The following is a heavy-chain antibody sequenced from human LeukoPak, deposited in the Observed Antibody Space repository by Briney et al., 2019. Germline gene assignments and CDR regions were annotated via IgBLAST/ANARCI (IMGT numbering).Heavy chain of an antibody. CDR3: ARVGDILTPPDP. J-gene: IGHJ5*02. V-gene: IGHV1-2*02. CDR2: INPNSGGT. CDR1: GYTFTGYY. D-gene: IGHD3-9*01. Sequence: ASVKVSCKASGYTFTGYYMHWVRQAPGQGLEWMGWINPNSGGTNYAQKFQGRVTMTRDTSISTAYMELSRLRSDDTAVYYFARVGDILTPPDPWGQGTLVTVSS.